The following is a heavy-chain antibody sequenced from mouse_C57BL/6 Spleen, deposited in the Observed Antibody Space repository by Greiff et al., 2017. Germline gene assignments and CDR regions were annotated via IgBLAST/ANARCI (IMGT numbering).Heavy chain of an antibody. CDR3: TTDYGSFPGYFDV. Sequence: VQLQQSGAELVRPGASVKLSCTASGFNIKDYYMHWVKQRPEQGLEWIGRIDPEAGDTEYAQKFQGKATMTADTSSTTAYLQLSSLTSEDTAVYYCTTDYGSFPGYFDVWGTGTTVTVSS. CDR1: GFNIKDYY. V-gene: IGHV14-1*01. D-gene: IGHD1-1*01. J-gene: IGHJ1*03. CDR2: IDPEAGDT.